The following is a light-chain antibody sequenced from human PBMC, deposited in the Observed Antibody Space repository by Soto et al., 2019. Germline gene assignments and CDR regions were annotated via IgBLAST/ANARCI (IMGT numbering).Light chain of an antibody. CDR3: QQYNGYPHT. CDR1: QSISTW. CDR2: KAS. Sequence: DIQMTQSPSTLSASVGDRVTITCRASQSISTWLAWYQQKPGQAPKLIYKASSLRNGVPSRFSGSGSGTEFTLTIYSLQPDDFASYYCQQYNGYPHTFGQGTKLEIK. J-gene: IGKJ2*01. V-gene: IGKV1-5*03.